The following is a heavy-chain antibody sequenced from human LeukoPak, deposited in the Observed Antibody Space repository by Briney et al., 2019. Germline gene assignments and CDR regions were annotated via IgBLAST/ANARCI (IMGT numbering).Heavy chain of an antibody. Sequence: GGSLRLSCAASGFTLDDNSIYRVRHPPGKGLEWVSLISWNGAATYYADSVRGRFTVSRDNSRKSTFMEMNSLITEDSAMYYCAKVARNSSWPYFEHWGQGTLVTVSP. V-gene: IGHV3-43*01. CDR3: AKVARNSSWPYFEH. J-gene: IGHJ1*01. D-gene: IGHD3-9*01. CDR2: ISWNGAAT. CDR1: GFTLDDNS.